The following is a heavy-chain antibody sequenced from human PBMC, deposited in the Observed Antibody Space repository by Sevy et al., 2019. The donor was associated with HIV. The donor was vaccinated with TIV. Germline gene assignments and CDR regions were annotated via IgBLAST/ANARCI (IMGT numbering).Heavy chain of an antibody. V-gene: IGHV1-2*06. D-gene: IGHD3-3*01. CDR1: GYAFTGYY. CDR3: AGAPTDFWTGGMDV. CDR2: INPISGGT. Sequence: ASVKVSCKASGYAFTGYYIHWVRQAPGQGLEWMGRINPISGGTDDSQKFQGRVTRTRDTSIRTAYMDVNRLTSDDTAVYYCAGAPTDFWTGGMDVWGQGTVVTVSS. J-gene: IGHJ6*02.